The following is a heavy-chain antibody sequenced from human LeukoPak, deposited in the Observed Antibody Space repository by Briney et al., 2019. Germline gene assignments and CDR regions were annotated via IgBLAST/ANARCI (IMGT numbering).Heavy chain of an antibody. D-gene: IGHD5-24*01. CDR1: GNTFTDYY. Sequence: ASVKVSCKAFGNTFTDYYMHWVRQAPGQGLEWMGWTNPNNGGTNYAQKFQGRVTMTRDTSISTVYMELSRLRSDDTAVYYCARTIFALRDYYYYMDVWGKGTTVIVSS. CDR3: ARTIFALRDYYYYMDV. CDR2: TNPNNGGT. V-gene: IGHV1-2*02. J-gene: IGHJ6*03.